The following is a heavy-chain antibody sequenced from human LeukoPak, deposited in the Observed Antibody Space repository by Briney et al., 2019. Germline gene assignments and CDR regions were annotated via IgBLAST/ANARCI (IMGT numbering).Heavy chain of an antibody. Sequence: GGSLRLSCSASGFTFNSDGMHWVRQAPGKGLEWVAFIRNDGSIKSHAESVKGRFTISKANSKNNLPMKINRPNDNDTYFYSCVKGYLSTSSWFDYWGQGTLVIVSS. CDR1: GFTFNSDG. CDR2: IRNDGSIK. J-gene: IGHJ4*02. D-gene: IGHD3-10*01. CDR3: VKGYLSTSSWFDY. V-gene: IGHV3-30*02.